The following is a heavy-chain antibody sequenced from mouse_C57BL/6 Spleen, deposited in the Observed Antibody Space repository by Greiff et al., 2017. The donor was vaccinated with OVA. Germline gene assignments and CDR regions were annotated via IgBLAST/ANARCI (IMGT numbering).Heavy chain of an antibody. CDR2: IYPGDGDT. J-gene: IGHJ1*03. V-gene: IGHV1-82*01. D-gene: IGHD1-1*01. CDR3: AKHGSSLWYFDV. CDR1: GYAFSSSW. Sequence: QVQLQQSGPELVKPGASVKISCKASGYAFSSSWMNWVKQRPGKGLEWIGRIYPGDGDTNYNGKFKGKATLTADKSSSTAYMQLSSLTSEDSAVYFCAKHGSSLWYFDVWATGTTVTVSS.